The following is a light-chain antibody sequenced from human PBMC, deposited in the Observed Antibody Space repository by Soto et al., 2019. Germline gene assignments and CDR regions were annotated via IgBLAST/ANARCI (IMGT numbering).Light chain of an antibody. Sequence: QSVLTQPPSVSGAPGQRVTISCTESSSNIGAGYDVHWYQQLPGTAPKLLIYGNSNRPSGVPDRFSGSKSGTSASLAITGRQAEDEADYYCQSYDSSLSGWVFGGGTKRTVL. J-gene: IGLJ3*02. CDR3: QSYDSSLSGWV. CDR2: GNS. CDR1: SSNIGAGYD. V-gene: IGLV1-40*01.